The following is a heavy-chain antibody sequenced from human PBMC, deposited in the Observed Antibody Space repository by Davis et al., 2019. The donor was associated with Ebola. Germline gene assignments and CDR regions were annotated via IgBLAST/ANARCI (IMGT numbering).Heavy chain of an antibody. J-gene: IGHJ4*02. Sequence: PGGSLRLSCTISGGSMINYYWSWIRKPAGKELEWIGRIYVSGSTNYNPSLASRATISVDTSKNQFSLKLTSVIAADTAMYYCSERGSSVWGQGTLVTVSS. CDR3: SERGSSV. D-gene: IGHD3-10*01. CDR2: IYVSGST. V-gene: IGHV4-4*07. CDR1: GGSMINYY.